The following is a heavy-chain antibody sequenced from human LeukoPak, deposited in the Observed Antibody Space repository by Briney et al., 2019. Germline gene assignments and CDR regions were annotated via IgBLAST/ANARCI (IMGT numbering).Heavy chain of an antibody. Sequence: SETLSLTCTVSGGSISSYYWSWIRQPPGKGLEWIGYIYYSGSTNYNPSLKSRVTISVDTSKNQFSLTLSSVTAADTAVYYCARVAETNGYYYGLEYYFDYWGQGTLVTVSS. J-gene: IGHJ4*02. CDR2: IYYSGST. D-gene: IGHD3-22*01. CDR1: GGSISSYY. V-gene: IGHV4-59*01. CDR3: ARVAETNGYYYGLEYYFDY.